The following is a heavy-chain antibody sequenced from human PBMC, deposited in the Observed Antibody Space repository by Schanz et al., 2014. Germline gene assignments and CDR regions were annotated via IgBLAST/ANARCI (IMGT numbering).Heavy chain of an antibody. CDR3: TRSTLWSYDV. CDR2: IFHSGTT. Sequence: QVQLQESGPGLVKPSGTLSLTCVVSGGSISSGVWWTWARQSPGKGLEWIGEIFHSGTTNYNPSLESCVTISVDRSKNMFPLILSSMTAADTAVYYCTRSTLWSYDVWGRGTMVIVSS. V-gene: IGHV4-4*02. J-gene: IGHJ3*01. D-gene: IGHD2-21*01. CDR1: GGSISSGVW.